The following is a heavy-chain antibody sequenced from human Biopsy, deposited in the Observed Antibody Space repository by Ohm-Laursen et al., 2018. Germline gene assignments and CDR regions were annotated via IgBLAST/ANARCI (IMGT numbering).Heavy chain of an antibody. CDR1: GGTFSNYG. CDR2: NIPILGTG. Sequence: ASVKVSCKAPGGTFSNYGVNWVRQAPGQGLEWLGGNIPILGTGNYAQKFQDRVTVAADTSTSTATMELRSLRFDDTAVYYCATKLTGYFHHWGQGTLVIVSS. D-gene: IGHD3-9*01. V-gene: IGHV1-69*06. CDR3: ATKLTGYFHH. J-gene: IGHJ1*01.